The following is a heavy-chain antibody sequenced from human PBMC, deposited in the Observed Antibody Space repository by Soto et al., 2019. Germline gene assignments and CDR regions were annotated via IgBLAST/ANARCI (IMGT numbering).Heavy chain of an antibody. Sequence: EVQLLESGGGLVQPGGSLRLSCAASGINFSTYAMSWVRQAPGKGLEGVSTITSLGSTYYPDSVKGRFTISRDSSKNLLYLQMNSLRDEDTAVYYCAKGPLIVVVPFDYWGQGTLVTVAA. CDR1: GINFSTYA. CDR3: AKGPLIVVVPFDY. CDR2: ITSLGST. J-gene: IGHJ4*02. V-gene: IGHV3-23*01. D-gene: IGHD2-15*01.